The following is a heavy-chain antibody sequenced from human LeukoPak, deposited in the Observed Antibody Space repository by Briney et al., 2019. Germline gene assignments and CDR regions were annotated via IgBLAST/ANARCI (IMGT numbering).Heavy chain of an antibody. CDR2: INPSGGSA. CDR3: AILGSYSNYHYYYGMDV. J-gene: IGHJ6*02. Sequence: ASVKVSCKASGYTFTSYFMHWVRQAPGQGLEWMGIINPSGGSASYAQKFQGRVTMTRDTSTSTVYMELSSLRSEDTAVYYCAILGSYSNYHYYYGMDVWGQGTTVTVSS. D-gene: IGHD4-11*01. V-gene: IGHV1-46*01. CDR1: GYTFTSYF.